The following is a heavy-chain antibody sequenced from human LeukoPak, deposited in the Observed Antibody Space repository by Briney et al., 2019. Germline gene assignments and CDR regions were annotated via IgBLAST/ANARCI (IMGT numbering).Heavy chain of an antibody. CDR3: AKDLGYGDLRGFDY. D-gene: IGHD4-17*01. CDR1: GFTFSSYG. CDR2: ISYDGSNK. V-gene: IGHV3-30*18. Sequence: PGWSLRLSCAASGFTFSSYGVHWVRQAPGKGLEWVAVISYDGSNKYYADSVKGRFTISRDNSKNTLYLQMNSLRAEDTAVYYCAKDLGYGDLRGFDYWGQGTLVTVSS. J-gene: IGHJ4*02.